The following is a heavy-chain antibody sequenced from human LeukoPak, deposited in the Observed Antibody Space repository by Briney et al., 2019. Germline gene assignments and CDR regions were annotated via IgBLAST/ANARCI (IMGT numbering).Heavy chain of an antibody. CDR2: ISYDGSNK. V-gene: IGHV3-30-3*01. Sequence: GGSLRLFCAASGFTFSSYAMHWVRQAPGKGLEWVAVISYDGSNKYYADSVKGRFTISRDNSKNTLYLQMNSLRAEDTAVYYCARDELSSTLFDYWGQGTLVTVSS. J-gene: IGHJ4*02. D-gene: IGHD6-13*01. CDR3: ARDELSSTLFDY. CDR1: GFTFSSYA.